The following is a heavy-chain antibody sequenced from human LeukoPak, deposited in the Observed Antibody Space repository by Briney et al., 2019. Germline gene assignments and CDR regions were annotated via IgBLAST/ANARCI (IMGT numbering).Heavy chain of an antibody. CDR1: GGSTNSYF. V-gene: IGHV4-59*01. J-gene: IGHJ4*02. D-gene: IGHD5-18*01. CDR2: IYYSGST. Sequence: PSETLSLXCTVSGGSTNSYFWTWIRQPPGKGLEWIGYIYYSGSTKYNPSLKSRVTISLGTSKNQFSLNLSSVTAADTAVYYCARDIRGYNYGWFDYWGQGTLVTVSS. CDR3: ARDIRGYNYGWFDY.